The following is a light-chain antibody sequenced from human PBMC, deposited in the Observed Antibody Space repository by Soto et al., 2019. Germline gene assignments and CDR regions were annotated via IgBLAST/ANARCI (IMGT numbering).Light chain of an antibody. V-gene: IGKV4-1*01. CDR1: QSVLYSSDNKNQ. J-gene: IGKJ4*01. CDR2: WAS. Sequence: DIVMTQSPDSLAVSLGERATINCKSSQSVLYSSDNKNQLAWYQQKPGQPPKLPFYWASTRESGVPDRFSGSGSGTEFTLTISSLQAEDVAVYYCQQYYSVPVTFGGGTKVEIK. CDR3: QQYYSVPVT.